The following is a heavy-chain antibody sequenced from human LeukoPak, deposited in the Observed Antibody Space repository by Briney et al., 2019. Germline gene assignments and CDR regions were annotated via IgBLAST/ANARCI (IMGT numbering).Heavy chain of an antibody. J-gene: IGHJ5*02. Sequence: LETLSLTCTVSGDSISSYYWSWIPQPPGKGLEWIGYIYYSGSPNYNPPLKSRVTILVDKSKDQFSPKLRYAPAADTAVYYCARHGCSSTSCYLIDWFDPWGQGTLVTVSS. CDR3: ARHGCSSTSCYLIDWFDP. CDR2: IYYSGSP. D-gene: IGHD2-2*01. CDR1: GDSISSYY. V-gene: IGHV4-59*08.